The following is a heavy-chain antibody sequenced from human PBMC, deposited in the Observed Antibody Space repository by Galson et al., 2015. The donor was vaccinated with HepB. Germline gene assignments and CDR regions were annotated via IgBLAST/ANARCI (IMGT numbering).Heavy chain of an antibody. CDR2: ISSNGGST. D-gene: IGHD2-2*01. V-gene: IGHV3-64D*06. CDR1: GFTFSSYA. J-gene: IGHJ4*02. CDR3: VKVIRYCSSTSCPYYFDY. Sequence: SLRLSCAASGFTFSSYAMHWVRQAPGKGLEYVSAISSNGGSTYYADSVKGRFTISRDNSMNTLYPQMSSLRAEDTAVYYCVKVIRYCSSTSCPYYFDYWGQGTLVTVSS.